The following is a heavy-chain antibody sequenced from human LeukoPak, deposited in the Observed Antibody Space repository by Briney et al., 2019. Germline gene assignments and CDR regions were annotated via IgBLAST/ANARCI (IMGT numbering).Heavy chain of an antibody. D-gene: IGHD3-3*01. V-gene: IGHV4-31*03. CDR1: GGSISSGGYY. Sequence: SETLSLTCTVSGGSISSGGYYWSWIRQHPGTGLEWIGYIYYSGSTYYNPSLKSRVTISVDTSKNQFSLKLSSVTAADTAVYYCARGGKYYDFWSGSEGGFDYWGQGTLVTVSS. CDR2: IYYSGST. J-gene: IGHJ4*02. CDR3: ARGGKYYDFWSGSEGGFDY.